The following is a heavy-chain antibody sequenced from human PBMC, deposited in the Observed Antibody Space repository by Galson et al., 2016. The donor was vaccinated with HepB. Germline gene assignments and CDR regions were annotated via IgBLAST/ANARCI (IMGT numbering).Heavy chain of an antibody. J-gene: IGHJ4*02. CDR3: ARVIKLEEDSSYDLWSGLPRGRGSAFDY. Sequence: SETLSLTCTVSGGSVRSSSYYWGWIRQTPGKGLEWIGNIFYSGSTSYSPSLKSRVTISIDTSKNQFSLRLRSATAADTAVYYCARVIKLEEDSSYDLWSGLPRGRGSAFDYWGQGTLVSVSS. D-gene: IGHD3-3*01. CDR1: GGSVRSSSYY. CDR2: IFYSGST. V-gene: IGHV4-39*07.